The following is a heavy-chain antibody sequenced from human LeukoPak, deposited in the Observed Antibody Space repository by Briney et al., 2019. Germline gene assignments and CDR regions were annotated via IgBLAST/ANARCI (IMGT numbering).Heavy chain of an antibody. V-gene: IGHV1-69*04. CDR1: GYTFTSYG. CDR3: ARERMGEPLDY. D-gene: IGHD3-16*01. CDR2: IIPILGIA. J-gene: IGHJ4*02. Sequence: ASVKVSCKASGYTFTSYGISWVRRAPGQGLEWMGRIIPILGIANYAQKFQGRVTITADKSTSTAYMELSSLRSEDTAVYYCARERMGEPLDYWGQGTLVTVSS.